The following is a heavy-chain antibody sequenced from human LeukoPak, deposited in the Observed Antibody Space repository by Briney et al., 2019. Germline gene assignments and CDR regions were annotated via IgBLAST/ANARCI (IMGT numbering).Heavy chain of an antibody. J-gene: IGHJ5*02. V-gene: IGHV4-34*01. CDR3: ARERGSSWYFHWFDP. D-gene: IGHD6-13*01. Sequence: SETLSLTCTVSGGSISSYYWSWIRQPPGKGLEWIGEINHSGSTNYNPSLKSRVTISVDTSKNQFSLKLSSVTAADTAVYYCARERGSSWYFHWFDPWGQGTLVTVSS. CDR2: INHSGST. CDR1: GGSISSYY.